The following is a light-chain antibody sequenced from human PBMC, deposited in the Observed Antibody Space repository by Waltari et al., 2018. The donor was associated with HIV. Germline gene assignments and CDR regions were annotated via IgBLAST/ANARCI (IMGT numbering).Light chain of an antibody. CDR1: SSDVGGYNY. Sequence: QSALTQPRSVSGSPGQSVTISCTGTSSDVGGYNYVSWYHQHPGKAPKVIIYNVSKRPSRVPVRFSGSKSGNTASVTISGLQAEDEADYYCCSYAGSYTVVFGGGTKLTVL. CDR3: CSYAGSYTVV. CDR2: NVS. V-gene: IGLV2-11*01. J-gene: IGLJ2*01.